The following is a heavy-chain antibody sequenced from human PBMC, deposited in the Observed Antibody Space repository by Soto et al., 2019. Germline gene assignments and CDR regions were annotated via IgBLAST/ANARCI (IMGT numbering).Heavy chain of an antibody. J-gene: IGHJ4*02. CDR3: ARGSSGYISSWYYFDY. D-gene: IGHD6-13*01. V-gene: IGHV3-23*01. CDR2: ISGIGGST. Sequence: GGTLRLSCAASGFTFTDYALSWVRQAPGEGLEWVATISGIGGSTYLADSVKGRLSISSDNSKNTVSLLMNSLRAEDTAVYFCARGSSGYISSWYYFDYWGRGTLVTVSS. CDR1: GFTFTDYA.